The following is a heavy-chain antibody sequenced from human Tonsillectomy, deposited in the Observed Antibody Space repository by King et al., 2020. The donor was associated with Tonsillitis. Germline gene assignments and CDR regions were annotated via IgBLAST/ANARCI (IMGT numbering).Heavy chain of an antibody. CDR2: MSRSSRYI. V-gene: IGHV3-21*01. CDR1: GCTVSSYS. J-gene: IGHJ4*02. CDR3: SRGYGDCTPSSFYS. Sequence: EGKRGEEGGGLGKNGGARRLSGAASGCTVSSYSRNWVRQAPGKGLEWVSAMSRSSRYIVYDDSVKGRFTISRDNAKNSLYLQMNSLRAEDTAVYYCSRGYGDCTPSSFYSWGQGTLVTVSS. D-gene: IGHD2-21*02.